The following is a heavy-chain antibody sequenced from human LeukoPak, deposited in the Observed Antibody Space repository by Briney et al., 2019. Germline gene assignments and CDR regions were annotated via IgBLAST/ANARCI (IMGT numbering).Heavy chain of an antibody. CDR1: GFTFSSYG. CDR2: IRYDGSNK. J-gene: IGHJ6*03. D-gene: IGHD1-1*01. CDR3: AKDKNWNDLNYYYYYYMDV. V-gene: IGHV3-30*02. Sequence: GGSLRLSCAASGFTFSSYGMHWVRQAPGKGLEWVAFIRYDGSNKYYADSVKGRFTISRGNSKNTLYLQMNSLRAEDTAVYYCAKDKNWNDLNYYYYYYMDVWGKGTTVTISS.